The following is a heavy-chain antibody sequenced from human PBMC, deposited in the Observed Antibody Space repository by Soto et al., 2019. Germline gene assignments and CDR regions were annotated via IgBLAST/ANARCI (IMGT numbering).Heavy chain of an antibody. Sequence: EVQLVESGGVVVQPGGSLRLSCAASGFTFDDYTMHWVRQAPGKGLEWVSLISWDGGSTYYADSVKGRFTISRDNSKNSLYLQMSSLRTEDTALYYCAKDKDLGYSYGFSSGMDVWGQGTTVTVSS. CDR2: ISWDGGST. CDR1: GFTFDDYT. CDR3: AKDKDLGYSYGFSSGMDV. V-gene: IGHV3-43*01. J-gene: IGHJ6*02. D-gene: IGHD5-18*01.